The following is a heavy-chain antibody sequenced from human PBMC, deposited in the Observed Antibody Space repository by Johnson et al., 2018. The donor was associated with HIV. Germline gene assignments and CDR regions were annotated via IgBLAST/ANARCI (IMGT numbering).Heavy chain of an antibody. D-gene: IGHD5-18*01. Sequence: QVQLVESGGGVVRPGGSLRLSCAASGFTFDDYGMSWVRQAPGKGLEWVAVISYDGSNKDYADSVKGRFTISRDNSKNTLYLQMNSLRAEDTAVYYCARDQTIQLWSDAFDIWGQGTMVTVSS. CDR1: GFTFDDYG. CDR2: ISYDGSNK. CDR3: ARDQTIQLWSDAFDI. V-gene: IGHV3-30*03. J-gene: IGHJ3*02.